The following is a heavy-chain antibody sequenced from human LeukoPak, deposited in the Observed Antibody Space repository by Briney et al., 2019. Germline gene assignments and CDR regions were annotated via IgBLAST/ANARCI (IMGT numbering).Heavy chain of an antibody. Sequence: GGSLRLSCAASGFTFSSYGMHWVRQAPGKGLEWVAVISYDGSNKYCADSVKGRFTISRDNSKNTLYLQMNSLRAEDTAVYYCAKDCSVGSSTSCYAGWGQGTLVTVSS. V-gene: IGHV3-30*18. CDR3: AKDCSVGSSTSCYAG. CDR1: GFTFSSYG. J-gene: IGHJ4*02. D-gene: IGHD2-2*01. CDR2: ISYDGSNK.